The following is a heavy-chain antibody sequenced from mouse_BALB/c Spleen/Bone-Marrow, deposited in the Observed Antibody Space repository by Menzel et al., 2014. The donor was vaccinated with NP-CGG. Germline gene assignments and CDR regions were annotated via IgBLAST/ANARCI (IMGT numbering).Heavy chain of an antibody. V-gene: IGHV1-80*01. CDR1: GYAFSIYW. CDR2: IYPGDDDT. Sequence: QVQLQQPGAELVRPGSSVKISCKASGYAFSIYWMNWVKQRPGQGLEWIGQIYPGDDDTDYNGKFEGKATLTADRSSSTAYMQLNSLTSEDSAVYFCARGGISIDYWGQGITLTVSS. CDR3: ARGGISIDY. J-gene: IGHJ2*01.